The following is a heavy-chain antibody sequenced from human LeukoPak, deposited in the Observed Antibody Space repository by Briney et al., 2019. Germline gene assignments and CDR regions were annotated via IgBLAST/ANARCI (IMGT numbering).Heavy chain of an antibody. CDR3: AKILYSRNIDY. D-gene: IGHD6-13*01. J-gene: IGHJ4*02. V-gene: IGHV4-39*07. CDR2: IYYSGRR. Sequence: PSETLSLTCTVSGGSISSSSYYWGWIRQPPGKGLEWIGSIYYSGRRYYNPSLKSRVTISVDTSKNQFSLKLSSVTAADTAVYYCAKILYSRNIDYWGQGTLVTVSS. CDR1: GGSISSSSYY.